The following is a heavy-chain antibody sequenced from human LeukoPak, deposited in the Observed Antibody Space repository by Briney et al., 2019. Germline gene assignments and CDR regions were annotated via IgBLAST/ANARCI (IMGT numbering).Heavy chain of an antibody. CDR1: GFAFSSYS. Sequence: GGSLRLSCAASGFAFSSYSMSWVRQAPGKGLEWVGRIKSKTDGGTTDYAAPVKGRFTISRDDSKNTLYLQMNSLKTEDTAVYYCTARYCRSTSCYGEYFQRWGRGTLVTVSS. CDR2: IKSKTDGGTT. J-gene: IGHJ1*01. D-gene: IGHD2-2*01. CDR3: TARYCRSTSCYGEYFQR. V-gene: IGHV3-15*01.